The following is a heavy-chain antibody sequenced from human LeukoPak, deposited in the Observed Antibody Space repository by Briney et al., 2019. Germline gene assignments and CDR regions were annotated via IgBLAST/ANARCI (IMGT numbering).Heavy chain of an antibody. CDR3: AKVSESNYDILTGYYTPYYFDY. CDR1: GFTFSSYA. D-gene: IGHD3-9*01. Sequence: GGSLRLSCAASGFTFSSYAMNWVRQAPGKGLEWVSGISGSGISTYYADSVKGRFTISRDNSKNTLYLQMNSLRANDTAVYYCAKVSESNYDILTGYYTPYYFDYWGQGTLVTVSS. V-gene: IGHV3-23*01. J-gene: IGHJ4*02. CDR2: ISGSGIST.